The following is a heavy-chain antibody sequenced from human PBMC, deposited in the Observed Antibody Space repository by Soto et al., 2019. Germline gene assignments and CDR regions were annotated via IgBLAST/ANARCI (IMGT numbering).Heavy chain of an antibody. D-gene: IGHD2-15*01. CDR2: IYYSGST. Sequence: QLQLQESGPGLVKPSETLSLTCTVSGGSISSSSYYWGWIRQPPGKGLEWIGNIYYSGSTYYNPSLXXXVXLSVDTSKNQFSLKLSSVTAADTAVYYCVRTSVVVAATAFDYWGQGTLVTVSS. J-gene: IGHJ4*02. CDR3: VRTSVVVAATAFDY. V-gene: IGHV4-39*01. CDR1: GGSISSSSYY.